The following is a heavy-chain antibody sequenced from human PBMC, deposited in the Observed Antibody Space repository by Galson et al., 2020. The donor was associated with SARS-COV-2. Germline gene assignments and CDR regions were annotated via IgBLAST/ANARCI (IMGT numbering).Heavy chain of an antibody. J-gene: IGHJ4*02. Sequence: GESLKISCAASGFRFSRYTMNWVRQAPGKGLEWLSSISSSSSYIYYADSVKGRFTISRDNAKNSLSLQMNSLRSEDTAVYYCAREDTYGQVDYWGQGTLVTVSS. D-gene: IGHD3-10*01. CDR2: ISSSSSYI. CDR1: GFRFSRYT. V-gene: IGHV3-21*01. CDR3: AREDTYGQVDY.